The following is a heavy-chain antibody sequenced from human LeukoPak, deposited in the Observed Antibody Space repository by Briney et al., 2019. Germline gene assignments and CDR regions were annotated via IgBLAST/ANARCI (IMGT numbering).Heavy chain of an antibody. CDR2: ISYDGSNK. CDR1: GFTFSSYG. Sequence: GGSLRLSCAASGFTFSSYGMHWVRQAPGKGLEWVAVISYDGSNKYYADSVKGRFTISRDNSKNTLYLQMNSLRAEDTAMYYCAKDFSELRLGELSLYFDYWGQGTLVTVSS. D-gene: IGHD3-16*02. CDR3: AKDFSELRLGELSLYFDY. J-gene: IGHJ4*02. V-gene: IGHV3-30*18.